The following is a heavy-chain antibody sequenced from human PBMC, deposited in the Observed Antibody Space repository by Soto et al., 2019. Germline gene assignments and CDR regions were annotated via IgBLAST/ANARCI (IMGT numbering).Heavy chain of an antibody. Sequence: GGSLRLSCAASGFTFSSYAMSWVRQAPGKGLEWVSAISGSGGSTYYADSVKGRFTISRDNSKNTLYLQMNSLRAEDTAVYYCAKGVAAAGAPRPSYYYGMDVWGQGTTVTVSS. CDR3: AKGVAAAGAPRPSYYYGMDV. J-gene: IGHJ6*02. CDR1: GFTFSSYA. D-gene: IGHD6-13*01. CDR2: ISGSGGST. V-gene: IGHV3-23*01.